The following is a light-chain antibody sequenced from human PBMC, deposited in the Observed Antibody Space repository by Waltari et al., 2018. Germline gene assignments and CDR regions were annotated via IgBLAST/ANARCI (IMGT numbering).Light chain of an antibody. J-gene: IGLJ2*01. V-gene: IGLV2-14*03. Sequence: QSALTQPASVSGSPGQSITISCTGTSSDVGGYNSVSWYQDHPGQAPKVIIYDVSDRPSGISERFSGSKSCTTASLTISGLQAEDEADYYCSSQSSDNVVLFGGGTKLTVL. CDR1: SSDVGGYNS. CDR2: DVS. CDR3: SSQSSDNVVL.